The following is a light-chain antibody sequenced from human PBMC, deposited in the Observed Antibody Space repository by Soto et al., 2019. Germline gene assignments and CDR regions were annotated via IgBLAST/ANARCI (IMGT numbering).Light chain of an antibody. Sequence: EIVLTQSPATLSLSPGERATLSCRASQSVSSYLAWYQQKPGQAPRLLIYDASNRATGIPARFSGSGSGTDFTLTISRLEPEDFAVYYCQQRSNGLTFGGGTKVAIK. CDR2: DAS. J-gene: IGKJ4*01. V-gene: IGKV3-11*01. CDR3: QQRSNGLT. CDR1: QSVSSY.